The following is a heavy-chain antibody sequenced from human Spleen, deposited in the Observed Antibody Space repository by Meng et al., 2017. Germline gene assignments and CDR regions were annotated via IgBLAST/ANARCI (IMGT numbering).Heavy chain of an antibody. CDR2: IIPIFGTA. CDR1: GGTFSSYA. D-gene: IGHD6-19*01. Sequence: SVKVSCKASGGTFSSYAISWVRQAPGQGLEWMGGIIPIFGTANYAQKFQGRVTITADESTSTAYMELISLRSEDTAVYYCAAGGYSSGWYSFVSRGGFDPWGQGTLVTVSS. V-gene: IGHV1-69*13. J-gene: IGHJ5*02. CDR3: AAGGYSSGWYSFVSRGGFDP.